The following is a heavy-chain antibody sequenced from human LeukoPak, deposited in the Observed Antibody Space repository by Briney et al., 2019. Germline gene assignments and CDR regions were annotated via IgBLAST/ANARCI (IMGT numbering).Heavy chain of an antibody. D-gene: IGHD3-22*01. Sequence: GGSLRLSCAASGFTFSSYWMHWVRQAPGKGLVWVSRINSDGSITTYADSVKGRFTISRDDVKKTVYLQMNSLRVEDTAVYYCARDRDYYDSSGFPSDWGQGTLVTVSS. CDR3: ARDRDYYDSSGFPSD. V-gene: IGHV3-74*01. CDR2: INSDGSIT. J-gene: IGHJ4*02. CDR1: GFTFSSYW.